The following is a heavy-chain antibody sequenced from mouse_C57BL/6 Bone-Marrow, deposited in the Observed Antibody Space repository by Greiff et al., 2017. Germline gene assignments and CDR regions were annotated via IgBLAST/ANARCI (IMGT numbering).Heavy chain of an antibody. CDR1: GYTFTSYW. D-gene: IGHD1-1*01. CDR2: IDPSDSYT. V-gene: IGHV1-69*01. CDR3: ARSSNYGSSYQFAY. Sequence: VQLQQPGAELVMPGASVKLSCKASGYTFTSYWMHWVKRRPGQGLEWIGEIDPSDSYTNYNQKFKGKSTLTVDKSSSTAYMQLSSLTSEDSAVYYCARSSNYGSSYQFAYWGQGTLVTVSA. J-gene: IGHJ3*01.